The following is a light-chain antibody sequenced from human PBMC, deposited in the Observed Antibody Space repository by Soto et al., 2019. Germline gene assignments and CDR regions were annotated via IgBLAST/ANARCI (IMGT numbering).Light chain of an antibody. J-gene: IGKJ2*01. CDR3: QQYNGT. V-gene: IGKV1-5*03. CDR1: QSISNW. Sequence: DIQMTQSPSTLSESVGDTVTITCRASQSISNWLAWYQQKPGKAPKLLIYKASSLQSGVPSRFSGSGSGTEFTLTISSLQPDDFATYYCQQYNGTFGQGTKLEIK. CDR2: KAS.